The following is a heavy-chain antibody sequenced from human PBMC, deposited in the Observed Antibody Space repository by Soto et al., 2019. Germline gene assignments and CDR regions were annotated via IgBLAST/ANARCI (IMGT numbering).Heavy chain of an antibody. CDR1: GYTFLSYS. Sequence: ASVKVSCKTSGYTFLSYSITWVQQAPGQGLEWMGWIDTYTGNTNYEQKFQGRVTMTTDSSTSTAYMELGSLISDDSAIYYCAREYTLADNYGLDVWGQGXTVTV. V-gene: IGHV1-18*01. J-gene: IGHJ6*02. D-gene: IGHD3-10*01. CDR2: IDTYTGNT. CDR3: AREYTLADNYGLDV.